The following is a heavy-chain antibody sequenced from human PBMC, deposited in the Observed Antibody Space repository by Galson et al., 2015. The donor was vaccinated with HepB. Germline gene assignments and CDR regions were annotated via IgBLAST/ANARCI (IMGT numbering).Heavy chain of an antibody. CDR3: AREFSIVAASFDY. D-gene: IGHD2-15*01. J-gene: IGHJ4*02. Sequence: SLRLSCAASGFNFRTNGMHWVRQAPGKGLEWVALIWYDGNNKYYADSVKGRFTISRDNSKNTLYLHMNSLRAEDTAVYYCAREFSIVAASFDYWGQGTLVTVSS. V-gene: IGHV3-33*01. CDR2: IWYDGNNK. CDR1: GFNFRTNG.